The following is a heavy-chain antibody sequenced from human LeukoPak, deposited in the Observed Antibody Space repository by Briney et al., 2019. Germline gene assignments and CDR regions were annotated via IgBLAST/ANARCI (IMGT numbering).Heavy chain of an antibody. V-gene: IGHV4-4*07. CDR3: AKDLGIYTGCFGFDS. CDR1: GDFSDIDY. Sequence: SETLSLTCSVSGDFSDIDYLSWIRQPAGKGLEWIGRIYTGGSTNYNPSLKTRVSMSLDKSKKEVSLNLTSVTAADTAVYYCAKDLGIYTGCFGFDSWGQGTLVTVSS. CDR2: IYTGGST. J-gene: IGHJ5*01. D-gene: IGHD3-16*01.